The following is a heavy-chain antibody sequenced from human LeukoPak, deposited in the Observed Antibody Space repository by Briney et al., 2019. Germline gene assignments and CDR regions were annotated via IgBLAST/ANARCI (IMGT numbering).Heavy chain of an antibody. D-gene: IGHD4-17*01. Sequence: SGTLSLTCAVSGGSISSSNWWSWVRQPPGKGLEWIGEIYHSGSTNYNPSLKSRVTISVDTSKNQFSLKLSSVTAADTAVYYCARVRFYYYYYGMDVWGQGTTVTVSS. CDR2: IYHSGST. J-gene: IGHJ6*02. V-gene: IGHV4-4*02. CDR3: ARVRFYYYYYGMDV. CDR1: GGSISSSNW.